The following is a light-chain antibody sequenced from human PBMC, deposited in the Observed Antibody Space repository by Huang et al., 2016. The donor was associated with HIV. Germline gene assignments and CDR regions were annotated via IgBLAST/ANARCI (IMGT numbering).Light chain of an antibody. CDR3: QHYDSLPYA. V-gene: IGKV1-33*01. CDR2: DAS. Sequence: DIQMTQSPSSLSASVGDRATITCQASQDITNYLNWYQQKPGKAPKLRIYDASNVESGVPSRFSGGGSGTHFTFTINSLQPEDSATYYCQHYDSLPYAFGQGTKLEMK. J-gene: IGKJ2*01. CDR1: QDITNY.